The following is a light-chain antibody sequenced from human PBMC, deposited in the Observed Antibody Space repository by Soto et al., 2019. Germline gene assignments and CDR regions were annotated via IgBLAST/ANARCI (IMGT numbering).Light chain of an antibody. J-gene: IGKJ2*01. CDR3: QQYNNWPPYT. CDR2: GAS. CDR1: QRVSRN. Sequence: EIVMTQSPATLSVSPGERATLSCRASQRVSRNLAWYQQKPGQAPRLLIYGASTRATGIPARFSGSGSETEFTLTIGSLQSEDFAVYYCQQYNNWPPYTFGQGTKLEIK. V-gene: IGKV3-15*01.